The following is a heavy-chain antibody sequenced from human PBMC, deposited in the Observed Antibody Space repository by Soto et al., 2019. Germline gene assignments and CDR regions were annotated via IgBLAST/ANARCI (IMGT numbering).Heavy chain of an antibody. CDR2: IIPIFGTA. CDR1: GGTFSSYA. D-gene: IGHD3-10*01. Sequence: QVQLVQSGAEVKKPGSSVKVSCKASGGTFSSYAISWVRQAPGQGLEWMGGIIPIFGTANYAQKFQGRVTFTADESTSRAYMELSSLRSEDTAVYYCARDLRGYGSGSYYNADYWGQGTLVTVSS. V-gene: IGHV1-69*01. J-gene: IGHJ4*02. CDR3: ARDLRGYGSGSYYNADY.